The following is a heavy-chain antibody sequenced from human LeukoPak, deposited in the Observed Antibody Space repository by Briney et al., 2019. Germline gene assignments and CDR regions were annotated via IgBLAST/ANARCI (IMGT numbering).Heavy chain of an antibody. CDR2: ISWNSGSI. D-gene: IGHD5/OR15-5a*01. Sequence: GRSLRLSCAASGFTFDDYAMHWVRQAPGKGLEWVSGISWNSGSIGYADSVKGRFTISRDNAKNSLYLQMNSLRAEDTAVYYCAKDRVYGLDIWGQGTMVTVSS. CDR3: AKDRVYGLDI. J-gene: IGHJ3*02. V-gene: IGHV3-9*01. CDR1: GFTFDDYA.